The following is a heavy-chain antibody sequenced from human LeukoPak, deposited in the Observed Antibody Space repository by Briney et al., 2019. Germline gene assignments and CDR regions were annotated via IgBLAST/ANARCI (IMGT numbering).Heavy chain of an antibody. V-gene: IGHV3-30*02. D-gene: IGHD1-26*01. J-gene: IGHJ4*02. Sequence: AGGSLRLSCAASGFTFSSYGMHWVRQAPGKGLEWVAFIRYDGSNKYYADSVKGRFTISRDNSKNTLYLQMNSLRADDTGVYYCANLVGDLDWGQGTLVTVSS. CDR3: ANLVGDLD. CDR1: GFTFSSYG. CDR2: IRYDGSNK.